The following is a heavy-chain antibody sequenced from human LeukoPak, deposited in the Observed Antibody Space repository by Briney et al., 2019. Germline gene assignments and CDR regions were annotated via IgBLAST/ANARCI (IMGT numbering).Heavy chain of an antibody. CDR1: GYSFTSYW. V-gene: IGHV5-51*01. CDR2: IYPGDSRI. J-gene: IGHJ5*02. CDR3: ACRDLTSTWSFP. Sequence: GPSLKISCQGFGYSFTSYWIGWVRQMPGKGMEWMGVIYPGDSRIRYNPSFQGQVTISVDKSISTAYLQWVSLKASDTAMYYCACRDLTSTWSFPWGQGTLVTVSS. D-gene: IGHD6-13*01.